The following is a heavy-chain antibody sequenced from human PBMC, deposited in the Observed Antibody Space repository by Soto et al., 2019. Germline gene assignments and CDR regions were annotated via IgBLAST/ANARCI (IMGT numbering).Heavy chain of an antibody. CDR2: ITGDGGVT. J-gene: IGHJ4*02. CDR1: GFTFSSYG. Sequence: EVQLVESGEGLVQPGGSLRLSCAASGFTFSSYGMHWVRQTPGKRLEYVSDITGDGGVTYYADSVKGRFTISRDNARNTMYLQMGSVSAENMAGYYGARVFYNNGGKYYDYLGQGALVTVSS. CDR3: ARVFYNNGGKYYDY. V-gene: IGHV3-64*02. D-gene: IGHD2-15*01.